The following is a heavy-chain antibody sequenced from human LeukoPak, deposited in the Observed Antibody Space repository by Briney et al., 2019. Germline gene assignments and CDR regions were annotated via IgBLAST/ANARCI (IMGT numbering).Heavy chain of an antibody. Sequence: SETLSLTCTVSGGSISSYYWSWIRQPPGKGLEWIGYIYYSGSTNYNPSLKSRVTISVDTSKNQFSLKLSSVTVADTAVYYCARVSGYDWESFYDYWGQGTLVTVSS. J-gene: IGHJ4*02. CDR3: ARVSGYDWESFYDY. D-gene: IGHD5-12*01. V-gene: IGHV4-59*01. CDR2: IYYSGST. CDR1: GGSISSYY.